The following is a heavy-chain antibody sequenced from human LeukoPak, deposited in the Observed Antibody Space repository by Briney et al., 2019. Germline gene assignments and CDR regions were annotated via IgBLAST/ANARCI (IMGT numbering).Heavy chain of an antibody. CDR1: GFTFSSYA. J-gene: IGHJ6*02. CDR3: AKWRDSYGMDV. Sequence: GGSLRLSCAASGFTFSSYAMHWVRQAPGKGLEWVAVISYDGSNKYYADSVKGRFTISRDNSKNTLYLQMNSLRAEDTAVYYCAKWRDSYGMDVWGQGTTVTVSS. V-gene: IGHV3-30*18. D-gene: IGHD3-3*01. CDR2: ISYDGSNK.